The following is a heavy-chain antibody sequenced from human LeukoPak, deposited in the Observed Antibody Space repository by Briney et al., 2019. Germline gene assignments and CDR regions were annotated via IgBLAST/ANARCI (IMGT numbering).Heavy chain of an antibody. J-gene: IGHJ4*02. CDR3: AKHKNGPASFDS. CDR1: GFTFNNYA. CDR2: ISGSGGST. D-gene: IGHD4-17*01. V-gene: IGHV3-23*01. Sequence: GGSLRLSCAASGFTFNNYAMSWVRQAPGKGLEWVSVISGSGGSTYYAYSVKGRFTISRDNSKNTLYLQMNSLRAEDTAVYYCAKHKNGPASFDSWGQGTLVTVSS.